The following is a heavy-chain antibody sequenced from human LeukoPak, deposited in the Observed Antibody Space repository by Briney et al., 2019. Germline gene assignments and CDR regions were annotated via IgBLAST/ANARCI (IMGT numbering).Heavy chain of an antibody. J-gene: IGHJ4*02. V-gene: IGHV3-30*02. CDR1: GFTFSSYG. CDR3: AKGGDVDTAMGDY. D-gene: IGHD5-18*01. CDR2: IRYDGSNK. Sequence: GGSLRLSCAASGFTFSSYGMHWVRQAPGKGLEWVAVIRYDGSNKYYADSVKGRFTISRDNSKNTLYLQMNSLRAEDTAVYYCAKGGDVDTAMGDYWGQGTLVTVSS.